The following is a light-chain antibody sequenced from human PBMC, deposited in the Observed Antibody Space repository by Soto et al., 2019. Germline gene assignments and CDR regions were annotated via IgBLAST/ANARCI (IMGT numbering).Light chain of an antibody. CDR1: SSDVGGYNY. Sequence: QPALTQPASVSGSPGQSITISCTGTSSDVGGYNYVSWYQQHPDKAPKLMIYEVSNRPSGVSNRFSGSKSGNTASLTISGLQAEDEADYYCSSYTSSSTLEVFGTGTKLTVL. V-gene: IGLV2-14*01. J-gene: IGLJ1*01. CDR2: EVS. CDR3: SSYTSSSTLEV.